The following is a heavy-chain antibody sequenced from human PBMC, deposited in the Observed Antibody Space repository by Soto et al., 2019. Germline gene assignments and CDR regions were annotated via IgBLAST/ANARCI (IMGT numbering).Heavy chain of an antibody. D-gene: IGHD3-10*01. V-gene: IGHV3-30*18. CDR2: ISYDGSNQ. Sequence: QVQLVESGGGVVQPGRSLRLSCAASGFTFSSYGMYWVRQAPGKGLEWVARISYDGSNQFYGDSVKGRFTISRDNSKNTLYLQMNNLRSEDTAVYYCAKDTGADYWGQGTLVTVSS. CDR1: GFTFSSYG. CDR3: AKDTGADY. J-gene: IGHJ4*02.